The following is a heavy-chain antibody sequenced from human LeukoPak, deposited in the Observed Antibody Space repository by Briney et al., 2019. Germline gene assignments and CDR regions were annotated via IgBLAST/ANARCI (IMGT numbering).Heavy chain of an antibody. CDR3: AKISASAAGDYYHYMDV. CDR2: ILYDGSNK. V-gene: IGHV3-30*02. Sequence: GGSLRLSCAASGFIFSNYGMHWVRQAPGKGLEWVAFILYDGSNKCYADSVKGRFTISRDNSNNTVYLQMNSLRAEDTAVYYCAKISASAAGDYYHYMDVWGRGTTVTVSS. J-gene: IGHJ6*03. D-gene: IGHD6-13*01. CDR1: GFIFSNYG.